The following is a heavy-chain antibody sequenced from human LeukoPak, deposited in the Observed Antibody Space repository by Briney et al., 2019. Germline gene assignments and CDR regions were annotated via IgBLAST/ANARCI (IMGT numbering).Heavy chain of an antibody. Sequence: GGSLRLSCAAAGFTFADYSTPSGRQAPGKGREWGSLISWDAASTFYADSVKGRFTISRDNSKNSLYLQMDSLRTEDSALYYCAKLFGSGTYYHGDFWGQGTLVSVSS. D-gene: IGHD3-10*01. CDR3: AKLFGSGTYYHGDF. CDR2: ISWDAAST. CDR1: GFTFADYS. J-gene: IGHJ4*02. V-gene: IGHV3-43*01.